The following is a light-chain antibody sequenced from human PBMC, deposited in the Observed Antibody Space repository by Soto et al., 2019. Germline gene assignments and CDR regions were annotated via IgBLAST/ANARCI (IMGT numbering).Light chain of an antibody. J-gene: IGKJ1*01. CDR3: QQYDSSPKT. CDR2: GAS. V-gene: IGKV3-20*01. CDR1: QSVDIN. Sequence: EIVLTQSPATLSVSPGERFTLSCRASQSVDINLAWYQQKPGQAPRLLIYGASSRATGIPDRFSGSGSGTDFTLTISRLEPEDFAVYYCQQYDSSPKTFGQGTKVDI.